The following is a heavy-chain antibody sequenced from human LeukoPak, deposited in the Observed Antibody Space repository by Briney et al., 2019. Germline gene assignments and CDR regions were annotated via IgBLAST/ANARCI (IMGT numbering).Heavy chain of an antibody. CDR2: INHSGST. V-gene: IGHV4-34*01. CDR3: ARGKIGLRVRGVKAWAYFDL. Sequence: SETLSLTCTVYGGSFSGYYWSWIRQPPGKGLEWIGEINHSGSTNYNPSLKSRVTISVDTSKNQFSLKLTSVTAADTAVYYCARGKIGLRVRGVKAWAYFDLWGRGTLVTVSS. CDR1: GGSFSGYY. J-gene: IGHJ2*01. D-gene: IGHD3-10*01.